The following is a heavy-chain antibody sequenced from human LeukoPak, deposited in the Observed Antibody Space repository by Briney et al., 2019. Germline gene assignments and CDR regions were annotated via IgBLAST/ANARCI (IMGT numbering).Heavy chain of an antibody. D-gene: IGHD3-22*01. J-gene: IGHJ6*03. CDR2: MNPSSGNT. Sequence: ASVKVSCKASGYTFTSDDINWVRQATGQGLEWMGWMNPSSGNTGYAQKFQGRVTMTRNTSISTAYMELSSLRSEDTAVYYCARVSGYYYYYYYMDVWGKGTTVTVSS. V-gene: IGHV1-8*01. CDR1: GYTFTSDD. CDR3: ARVSGYYYYYYYMDV.